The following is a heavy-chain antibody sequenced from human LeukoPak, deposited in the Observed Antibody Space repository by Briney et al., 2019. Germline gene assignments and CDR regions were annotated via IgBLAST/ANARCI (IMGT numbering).Heavy chain of an antibody. J-gene: IGHJ4*02. CDR1: GYRFSDYW. Sequence: GESLKISFKAPGYRFSDYWIGWVRPMPGKGLEWMGIIYPDESDTRYSPSFQGQVTISADKYIETAYLQWSTLKASDTAIYYCARREYSGHSYFDYWSQGTLVTVSS. CDR3: ARREYSGHSYFDY. CDR2: IYPDESDT. D-gene: IGHD3-22*01. V-gene: IGHV5-51*01.